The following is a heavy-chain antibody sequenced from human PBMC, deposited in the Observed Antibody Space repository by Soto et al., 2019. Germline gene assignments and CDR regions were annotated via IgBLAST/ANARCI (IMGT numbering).Heavy chain of an antibody. J-gene: IGHJ6*02. Sequence: GGSLRLSCAASGLTFSSYAMSWVRQAPGKGLVWVSRINSDGSSTSYADSGKGRFTISRDNAKNTLYLQMNSLRAEDTAVYYCARDSTFSPPYYGMDVWGQGTTVTVSS. CDR3: ARDSTFSPPYYGMDV. CDR2: INSDGSST. D-gene: IGHD3-3*02. V-gene: IGHV3-74*01. CDR1: GLTFSSYA.